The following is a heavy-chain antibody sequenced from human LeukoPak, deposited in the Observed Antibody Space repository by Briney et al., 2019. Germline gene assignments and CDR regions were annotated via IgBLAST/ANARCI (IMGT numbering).Heavy chain of an antibody. CDR3: ARDFLGSYYYYYYMDV. J-gene: IGHJ6*03. V-gene: IGHV1-2*02. D-gene: IGHD3-10*02. CDR1: GYTFTGYY. Sequence: ASVKVSCKASGYTFTGYYMHWVRQAPGQGLEWMGWINPNSGGTNYAQKFQGRVTMTRDTSIGTAYMELSRLRSDDTAVYYCARDFLGSYYYYYYMDVWGKGTTVTVSS. CDR2: INPNSGGT.